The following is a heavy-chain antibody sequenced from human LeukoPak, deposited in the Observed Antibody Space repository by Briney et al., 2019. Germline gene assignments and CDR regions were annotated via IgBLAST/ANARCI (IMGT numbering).Heavy chain of an antibody. J-gene: IGHJ4*02. CDR2: IYYSGST. D-gene: IGHD3-22*01. Sequence: SETLSLTCTVSGGSISSHYWSWIRQPPGKGLEWIGYIYYSGSTNYNPSLKSRVTISVDTSKNQFSLKLSSVTAADTAVYYCARGGDSSGYPFDYWGQGTLVTVSS. CDR3: ARGGDSSGYPFDY. CDR1: GGSISSHY. V-gene: IGHV4-59*11.